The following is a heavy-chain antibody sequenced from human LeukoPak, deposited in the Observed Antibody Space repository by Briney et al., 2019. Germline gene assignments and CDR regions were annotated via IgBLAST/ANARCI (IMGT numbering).Heavy chain of an antibody. Sequence: PGGFLRLSCAASGFTFSSYSMNWVRQAPGKGLEWVSSISSSSSYIYYADSVKGRFTISRDNAKNSLYLQMNSLRAEDTAVYYCARVPYDSSGYYYEDAFDIWGQGTMVTVSS. D-gene: IGHD3-22*01. CDR1: GFTFSSYS. CDR2: ISSSSSYI. V-gene: IGHV3-21*01. CDR3: ARVPYDSSGYYYEDAFDI. J-gene: IGHJ3*02.